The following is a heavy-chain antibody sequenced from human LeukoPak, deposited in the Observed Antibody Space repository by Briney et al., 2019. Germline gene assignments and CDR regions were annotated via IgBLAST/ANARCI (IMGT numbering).Heavy chain of an antibody. Sequence: GGSPRLSCAASGFTFDDYGMSWVRQAPGKGLVWVSRINSDGSSTSYADSVKDRFTISRDNAKNSLYLQMNSLRAEDTAVYYCARNQRATGYSSSWYGIDYWGQGTLVTVSS. J-gene: IGHJ4*02. CDR1: GFTFDDYG. CDR3: ARNQRATGYSSSWYGIDY. CDR2: INSDGSST. D-gene: IGHD6-13*01. V-gene: IGHV3-74*01.